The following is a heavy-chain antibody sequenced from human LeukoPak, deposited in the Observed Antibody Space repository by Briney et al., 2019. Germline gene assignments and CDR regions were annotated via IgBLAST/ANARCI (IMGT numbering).Heavy chain of an antibody. CDR1: GFTFSDHW. Sequence: GGSLRLSCEASGFTFSDHWMTWVRQAPGKGLEWVANIKQGGSQKYYVDSVKGRFTISRDDVKSTLFLQMNNLRAEDSALYYCARGPNFCDYVDFLDSWRQGTLVTVSP. D-gene: IGHD4-17*01. CDR3: ARGPNFCDYVDFLDS. J-gene: IGHJ4*02. CDR2: IKQGGSQK. V-gene: IGHV3-7*01.